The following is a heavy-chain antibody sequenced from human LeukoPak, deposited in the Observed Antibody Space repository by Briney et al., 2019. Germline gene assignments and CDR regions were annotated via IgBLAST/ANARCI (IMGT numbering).Heavy chain of an antibody. CDR1: GYTFTSYG. Sequence: GASVKVSCKASGYTFTSYGISWVRQAPGQGLEWMGWISAYNGNTNYAQKLQGRVTMTTDTSTSTAYMELRSLRSDDTAVYYCARAPYDFWSGYYHYWGQGPWSPSPQ. CDR2: ISAYNGNT. J-gene: IGHJ4*02. D-gene: IGHD3-3*01. CDR3: ARAPYDFWSGYYHY. V-gene: IGHV1-18*01.